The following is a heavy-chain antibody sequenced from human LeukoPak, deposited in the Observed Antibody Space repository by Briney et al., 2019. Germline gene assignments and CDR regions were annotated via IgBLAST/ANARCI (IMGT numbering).Heavy chain of an antibody. Sequence: KPSETLSLTCAVYGGSFSGYYWSWIRQPPGKRLEWIGEINHSGSTNYNPSLKSRVTISVDTSKNQFSLKLSSVTAADTAVYYCARAPGGYVWGSYRYAPFDYWGQGTLVTVSS. CDR2: INHSGST. J-gene: IGHJ4*02. V-gene: IGHV4-34*01. D-gene: IGHD3-16*02. CDR3: ARAPGGYVWGSYRYAPFDY. CDR1: GGSFSGYY.